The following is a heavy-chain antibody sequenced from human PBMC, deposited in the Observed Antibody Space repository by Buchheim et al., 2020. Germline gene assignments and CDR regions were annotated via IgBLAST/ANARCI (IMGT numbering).Heavy chain of an antibody. CDR3: ARRLGPRDPFDY. J-gene: IGHJ4*02. CDR1: GGSISSSSYY. CDR2: IYYSGST. V-gene: IGHV4-39*01. Sequence: QLQLQESGPGLVKPSETLSLTCTVSGGSISSSSYYWGWIRQPPGKGLEWIGSIYYSGSTYYNPSLKSRVTISVATSTNQFSLKLSSVTAADTAVYYCARRLGPRDPFDYWGQGTL. D-gene: IGHD5/OR15-5a*01.